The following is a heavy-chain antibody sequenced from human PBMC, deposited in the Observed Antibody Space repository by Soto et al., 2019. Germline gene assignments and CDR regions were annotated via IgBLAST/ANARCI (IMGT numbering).Heavy chain of an antibody. D-gene: IGHD3-22*01. J-gene: IGHJ3*02. CDR1: GGTISSYY. V-gene: IGHV4-59*12. Sequence: SVTMSLTCTVAGGTISSYYLSWIRQSPGRGLEWIGYLYYSGGTNYNPSLNGRVTILVDTSKNQFSLKLTSLTAADTAVYYCARVNYYDGTYAFDIWGHGTMVTVSS. CDR3: ARVNYYDGTYAFDI. CDR2: LYYSGGT.